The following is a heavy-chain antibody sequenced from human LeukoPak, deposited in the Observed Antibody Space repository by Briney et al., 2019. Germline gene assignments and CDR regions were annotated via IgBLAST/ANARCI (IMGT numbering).Heavy chain of an antibody. Sequence: PGGSLRLSCAASGFTFSRYAMHWVRQAPGKGLEWVAFIRYDGSDKYYADSVKGRFTISRDNSKNTLYLQMNSLRAEDTAVYYCAKGEGGITMIEPNYYFDYWGQGTLVTVSS. CDR1: GFTFSRYA. D-gene: IGHD3-22*01. CDR3: AKGEGGITMIEPNYYFDY. V-gene: IGHV3-30*02. CDR2: IRYDGSDK. J-gene: IGHJ4*02.